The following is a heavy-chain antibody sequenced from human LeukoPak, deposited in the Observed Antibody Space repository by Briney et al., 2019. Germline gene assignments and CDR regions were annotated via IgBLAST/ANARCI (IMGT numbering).Heavy chain of an antibody. J-gene: IGHJ4*02. V-gene: IGHV3-48*03. CDR3: ARDSGGYFDRNHFDY. D-gene: IGHD3-9*01. Sequence: GGSLRLSCAASGFTFSSYEMNWVRQAPGKGLEWVSYISSSGSPIYYADSVKGRFTTSRDNAKNTLYLEMNSLRAEDTAVYYCARDSGGYFDRNHFDYWGQGTLVTVSS. CDR1: GFTFSSYE. CDR2: ISSSGSPI.